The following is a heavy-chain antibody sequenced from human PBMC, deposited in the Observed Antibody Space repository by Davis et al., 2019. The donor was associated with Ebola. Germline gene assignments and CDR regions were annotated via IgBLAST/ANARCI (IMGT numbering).Heavy chain of an antibody. D-gene: IGHD2-21*02. Sequence: GGSLRLSCAASGFTFSSYAMHWVRQAPGKGLEWVAVISYDGSNKYYADSLKGRFTISRNNSKNTLYLQMNSLTAEDTAVYYCAKDGLAYCGGDCYPPDYWGQGTLVTVSS. CDR1: GFTFSSYA. CDR2: ISYDGSNK. J-gene: IGHJ4*02. CDR3: AKDGLAYCGGDCYPPDY. V-gene: IGHV3-30-3*01.